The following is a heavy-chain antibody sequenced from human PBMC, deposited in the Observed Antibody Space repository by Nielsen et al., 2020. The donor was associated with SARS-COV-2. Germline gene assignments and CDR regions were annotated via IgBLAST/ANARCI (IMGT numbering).Heavy chain of an antibody. Sequence: GGSLRLSCAASGFPFSTYAMSWVRQAPGKGLEWVSMISGSGDSTNYADSVRGRFTISRDNSKNTLSLQMNSLRAEDTAVYYCATARGGDGYNYGEFDYWGQGTLVTVSS. CDR1: GFPFSTYA. V-gene: IGHV3-23*01. CDR2: ISGSGDST. D-gene: IGHD5-24*01. CDR3: ATARGGDGYNYGEFDY. J-gene: IGHJ4*02.